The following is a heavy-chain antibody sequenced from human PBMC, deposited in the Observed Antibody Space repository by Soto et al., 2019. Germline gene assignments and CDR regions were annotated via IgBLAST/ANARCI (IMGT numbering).Heavy chain of an antibody. J-gene: IGHJ4*02. CDR3: ARLEGLATISYYIDF. Sequence: HLQLQESGPGLVKPSETLSLMCSVSDDSINSDKFYWGWIRQPPGKGLEWIGSIYYRGNAYYNPSLQTRVTISLDKSKSQFSLKLNSVTAADSAVYFCARLEGLATISYYIDFWGPGALVTVSS. D-gene: IGHD3-9*01. CDR1: DDSINSDKFY. CDR2: IYYRGNA. V-gene: IGHV4-39*01.